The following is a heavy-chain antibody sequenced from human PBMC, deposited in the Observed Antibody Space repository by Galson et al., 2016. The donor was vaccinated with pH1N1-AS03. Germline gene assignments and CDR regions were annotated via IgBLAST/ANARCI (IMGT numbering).Heavy chain of an antibody. CDR1: GFTFSSCS. CDR2: ISSDGDT. CDR3: AREAEHYYHALDV. J-gene: IGHJ6*02. V-gene: IGHV3-64*02. Sequence: SLRLSCAASGFTFSSCSIHWVRQAPGKGLEYVSAISSDGDTYYTDSVKGRFTISRDKSKNTVYLQMGSLRPEDVAVYYCAREAEHYYHALDVWGQGTTVTVSS.